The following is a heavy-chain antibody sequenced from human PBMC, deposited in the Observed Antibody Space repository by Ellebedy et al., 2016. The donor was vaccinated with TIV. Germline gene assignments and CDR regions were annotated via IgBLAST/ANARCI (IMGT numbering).Heavy chain of an antibody. CDR1: GFSFSSYG. CDR2: IWSDGSNK. CDR3: AGGLGLLYGGSPFDY. Sequence: PGGSLRLSCAASGFSFSSYGMHWVRQAPGKGLEWVAVIWSDGSNKYSADSVKGRFTISRDNSKNTVYLQMNSLRAEDTAVYYCAGGLGLLYGGSPFDYWGQGTLVTVSS. V-gene: IGHV3-33*01. J-gene: IGHJ4*02. D-gene: IGHD3-3*01.